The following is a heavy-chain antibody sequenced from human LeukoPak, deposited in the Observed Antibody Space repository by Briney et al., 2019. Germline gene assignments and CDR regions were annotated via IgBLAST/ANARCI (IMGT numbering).Heavy chain of an antibody. J-gene: IGHJ4*02. Sequence: GESLKISCEGSGYTFTNFWIGWVRQMPGKGLEWMGVIYPGDSDTRYSPSFQGQVTISADKSISTAYLQWSRLKASDTAMYYCARWGGSGSKIGEYWGQGTLVTVSS. CDR1: GYTFTNFW. V-gene: IGHV5-51*01. CDR2: IYPGDSDT. D-gene: IGHD3-10*01. CDR3: ARWGGSGSKIGEY.